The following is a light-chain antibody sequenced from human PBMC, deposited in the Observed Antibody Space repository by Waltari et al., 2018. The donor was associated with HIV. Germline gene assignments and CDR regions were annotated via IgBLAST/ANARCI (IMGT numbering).Light chain of an antibody. J-gene: IGKJ2*01. V-gene: IGKV4-1*01. CDR2: WAS. CDR3: QQYYSTPYT. CDR1: QSVLYSSNNKNY. Sequence: DIVMTQSPDSLAVPLGERATINCKSSQSVLYSSNNKNYLAWFRQKPGQPPKLLIYWASTRQSGITDRFSGSGSGTDFTLTISSLQAEDVAVYYCQQYYSTPYTFGQGTRLEI.